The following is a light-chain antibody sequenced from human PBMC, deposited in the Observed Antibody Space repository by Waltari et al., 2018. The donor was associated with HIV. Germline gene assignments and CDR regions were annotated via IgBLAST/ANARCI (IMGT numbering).Light chain of an antibody. CDR1: SLRSFF. J-gene: IGLJ1*01. CDR2: GAN. Sequence: SSELTQDPVVSVALGQTINIQCPGDSLRSFFANWYQQRPGQAPVLVVYGANRRPSGIPDRFSASNSGNTSSLIISDSQAVDEADYYCHSRDTNSDHYVFGGGTRVIV. CDR3: HSRDTNSDHYV. V-gene: IGLV3-19*01.